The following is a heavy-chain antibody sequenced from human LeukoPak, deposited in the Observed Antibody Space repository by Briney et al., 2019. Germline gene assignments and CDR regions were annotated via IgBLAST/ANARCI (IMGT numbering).Heavy chain of an antibody. D-gene: IGHD4-17*01. V-gene: IGHV3-23*01. CDR2: ISGSGGSA. Sequence: GGSLRLSCAASGFTFSSYAMSWVRQAPGKGLEWVSGISGSGGSADYADSVKGRFTISRDNSKNTLYLQMNSLRAEDTAVYYCAKATRAHYGDYAPLSDWGQGTLVTVSS. CDR3: AKATRAHYGDYAPLSD. CDR1: GFTFSSYA. J-gene: IGHJ4*02.